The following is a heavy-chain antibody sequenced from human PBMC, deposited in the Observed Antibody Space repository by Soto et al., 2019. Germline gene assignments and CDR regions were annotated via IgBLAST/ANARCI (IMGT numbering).Heavy chain of an antibody. CDR3: ARGYNWNWKRFDY. Sequence: SETLSLTCTVSGGSISSGDYYWSWIRQPPGKGLEWIGYIYYSGSTYYNPSLKSRVTISVDTSKNQFSLKLSSVTAADTAVYYCARGYNWNWKRFDYWGQGTLGTVPQ. D-gene: IGHD1-7*01. V-gene: IGHV4-30-4*01. J-gene: IGHJ4*02. CDR2: IYYSGST. CDR1: GGSISSGDYY.